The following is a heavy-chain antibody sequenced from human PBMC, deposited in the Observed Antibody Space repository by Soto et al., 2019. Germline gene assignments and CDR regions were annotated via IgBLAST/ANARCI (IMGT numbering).Heavy chain of an antibody. CDR1: GFTFDDYA. Sequence: EVQLVESGGGLVQPGRSLRLSCAASGFTFDDYAMHWVRQAPGKGLEWVSGISWNSGSIGYADSVKGRFTISRDNAKNSLYLQMNSLRAEDTALYYCAKESGPDFWSGGNFDYCGQGTLVTVAA. CDR2: ISWNSGSI. D-gene: IGHD3-3*01. V-gene: IGHV3-9*01. CDR3: AKESGPDFWSGGNFDY. J-gene: IGHJ4*02.